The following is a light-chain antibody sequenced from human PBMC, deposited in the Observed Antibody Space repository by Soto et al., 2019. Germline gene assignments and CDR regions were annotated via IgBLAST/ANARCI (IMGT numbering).Light chain of an antibody. V-gene: IGKV3-15*01. CDR2: DTS. J-gene: IGKJ4*01. Sequence: EVVMRQSPSTLSVCPLGGSTLSCRASQGIGDTLAWYQHKPGQTPRLLIYDTSTRATGVPTRFSGSRSGAEFTLTINSLQSEDFAVYYCQPYNNWPLTFGGGTKVDIK. CDR1: QGIGDT. CDR3: QPYNNWPLT.